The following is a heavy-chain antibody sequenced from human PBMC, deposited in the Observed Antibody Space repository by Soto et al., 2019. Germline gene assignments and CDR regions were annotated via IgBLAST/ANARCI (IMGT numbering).Heavy chain of an antibody. CDR2: INHSGST. CDR3: ARGYCSGGSCGNWFDP. CDR1: GGSFSGYY. V-gene: IGHV4-34*01. D-gene: IGHD2-15*01. Sequence: SETLSLTCAVYGGSFSGYYWSWIRQPPGKGLEWIGEINHSGSTNYNPSLKSRVTISVDRSKNQFSLKLSSVTAADTAVYYCARGYCSGGSCGNWFDPWGQGTLVTVSS. J-gene: IGHJ5*02.